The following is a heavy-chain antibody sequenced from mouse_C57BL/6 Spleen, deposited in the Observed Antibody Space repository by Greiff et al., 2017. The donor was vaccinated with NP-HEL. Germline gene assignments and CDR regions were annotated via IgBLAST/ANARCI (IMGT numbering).Heavy chain of an antibody. CDR3: ARGYDGYYDAMDY. V-gene: IGHV1-18*01. CDR2: INPNNGGT. J-gene: IGHJ4*01. CDR1: GYTFTDYN. Sequence: VQLKESGPELVKPGASVQIPCKASGYTFTDYNMDWVKQSHGKSLEWIGDINPNNGGTIYNQKFKGKAPLTVDKSSSTAYMELRSLTSEDTAGYYCARGYDGYYDAMDYWRQGTSVNVSA. D-gene: IGHD2-3*01.